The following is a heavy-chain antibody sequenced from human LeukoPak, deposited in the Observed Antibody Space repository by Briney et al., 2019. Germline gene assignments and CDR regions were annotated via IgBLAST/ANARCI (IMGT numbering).Heavy chain of an antibody. Sequence: SETLSLTCTVSGGSISSGSYFWSWIRQPAGKGLEWVGRVYSTGITNYSPSLKSRVTISVDTSKNQFSLNLTSVTAADTAVYYCARDRGDLDYWGQGTLVTVSS. J-gene: IGHJ4*02. V-gene: IGHV4-61*02. CDR2: VYSTGIT. CDR3: ARDRGDLDY. CDR1: GGSISSGSYF.